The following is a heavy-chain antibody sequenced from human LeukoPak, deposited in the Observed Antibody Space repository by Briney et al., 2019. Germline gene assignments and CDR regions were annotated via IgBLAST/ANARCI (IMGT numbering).Heavy chain of an antibody. CDR1: GFTFKSYA. J-gene: IGHJ6*02. V-gene: IGHV3-64*04. CDR3: ALGTINKDYYFGMDV. Sequence: GGSLRLSCSASGFTFKSYAMHWVRQAPGKGQEYVSSINTNGANTYYADSVKGRFTISRDNVKRSLYLQIESLRDDDTAVYHCALGTINKDYYFGMDVWGQGTTVTVSS. CDR2: INTNGANT. D-gene: IGHD2-8*01.